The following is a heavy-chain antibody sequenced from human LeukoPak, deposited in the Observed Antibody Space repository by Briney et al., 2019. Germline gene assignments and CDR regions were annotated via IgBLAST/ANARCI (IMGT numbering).Heavy chain of an antibody. Sequence: ASVKVSCKASGYTFTSYDINWVRQATGQGLEWMGWMNPNSGNTGYAQKFQGGVTMTRNTSISTAYMELSSLRSEDTAVYYCARDHVSSGPFDYWGQGTLVTVSS. D-gene: IGHD6-6*01. J-gene: IGHJ4*02. V-gene: IGHV1-8*01. CDR2: MNPNSGNT. CDR1: GYTFTSYD. CDR3: ARDHVSSGPFDY.